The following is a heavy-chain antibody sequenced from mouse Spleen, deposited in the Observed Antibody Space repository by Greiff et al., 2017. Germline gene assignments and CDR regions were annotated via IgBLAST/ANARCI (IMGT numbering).Heavy chain of an antibody. V-gene: IGHV1-7*01. CDR1: GYPFTSYW. J-gene: IGHJ3*01. D-gene: IGHD1-1*01. Sequence: QVHVKQSGAELAKPGASVQLSCKASGYPFTSYWMHWVKQRPGQGLEWIGYINPSSGYTEYNQKFKDKATLTADKSSSTAYMQLSSLTYEDSAVYYCAREETYYYGSAWFAYWGQGTLVTVSA. CDR2: INPSSGYT. CDR3: AREETYYYGSAWFAY.